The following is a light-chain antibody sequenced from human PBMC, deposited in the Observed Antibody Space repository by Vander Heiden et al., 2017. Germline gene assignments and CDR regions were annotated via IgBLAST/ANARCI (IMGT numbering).Light chain of an antibody. J-gene: IGLJ3*02. CDR3: AAWDDSLNGWV. CDR2: SNN. Sequence: QSVLTQPPSASGTPGQRVTISCSGSSSNIGSNTVNWYQQRPGTAPKLLIYSNNQRHSGVPDRFSGSKSGTSASLAISGLQSEDEADYYCAAWDDSLNGWVFGGGTKLTVL. V-gene: IGLV1-44*01. CDR1: SSNIGSNT.